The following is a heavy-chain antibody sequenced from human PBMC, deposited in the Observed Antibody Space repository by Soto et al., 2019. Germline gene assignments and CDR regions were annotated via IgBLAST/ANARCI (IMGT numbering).Heavy chain of an antibody. CDR3: ARVRLWFGEYYNGFDP. Sequence: SDPLSLRCTVAGGSGGSGSCYWSWIRQPPGKGLEWIGYIYYSGSTNYNPSLKSRVTISVDTSKNQFSLKLSSVTAADTAVYYCARVRLWFGEYYNGFDPWGQGTLVTVSS. J-gene: IGHJ5*02. D-gene: IGHD3-10*01. CDR2: IYYSGST. CDR1: GGSGGSGSCY. V-gene: IGHV4-61*01.